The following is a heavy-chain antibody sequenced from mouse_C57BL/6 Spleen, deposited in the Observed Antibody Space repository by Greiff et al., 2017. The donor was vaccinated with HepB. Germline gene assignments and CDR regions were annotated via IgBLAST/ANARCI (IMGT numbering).Heavy chain of an antibody. V-gene: IGHV1-7*01. CDR1: GYTFTSYW. CDR3: ARSLITTVDWFAY. D-gene: IGHD1-1*01. CDR2: INPSSGYT. Sequence: VQLQESGAELAKPGASVKLSCKASGYTFTSYWMHWVKQRPGQGLEWIGYINPSSGYTKYNQKFKDKATLTADKSSSTAYMQLSSLTYEDSAVYYCARSLITTVDWFAYWGQGTLVTVSA. J-gene: IGHJ3*01.